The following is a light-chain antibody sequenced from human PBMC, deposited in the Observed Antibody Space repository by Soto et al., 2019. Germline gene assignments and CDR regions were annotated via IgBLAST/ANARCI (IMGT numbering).Light chain of an antibody. J-gene: IGLJ3*02. V-gene: IGLV2-11*01. CDR2: DVS. CDR1: SSDVGGYNY. CDR3: CSYAGTYTQWV. Sequence: QSALTQPRSVCGSPGQSVTISCTGTSSDVGGYNYVSWYQQHPGKAPKLVIYDVSKRPSGVPDRFSGSKSGNTASLTVSGLPAEDEADYSCCSYAGTYTQWVFGGGTKVTVL.